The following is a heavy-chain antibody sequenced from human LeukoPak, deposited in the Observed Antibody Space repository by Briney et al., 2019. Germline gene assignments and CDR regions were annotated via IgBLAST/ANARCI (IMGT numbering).Heavy chain of an antibody. V-gene: IGHV4-61*02. J-gene: IGHJ4*02. D-gene: IGHD3-16*01. CDR1: GDSTSSGDYY. CDR3: ARDTIGIGLRLGEYIDS. CDR2: ISSSGST. Sequence: PSETLSLTCTVSGDSTSSGDYYWSWIRQPAGKGLEWIGRISSSGSTNYNPSLKSRVTISVDTSKKQFFLKLSSVTAADTAVYYCARDTIGIGLRLGEYIDSWGQGTLVTVSS.